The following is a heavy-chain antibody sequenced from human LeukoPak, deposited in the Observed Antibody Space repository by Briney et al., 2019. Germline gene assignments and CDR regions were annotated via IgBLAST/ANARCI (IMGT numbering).Heavy chain of an antibody. D-gene: IGHD3-22*01. CDR2: IFYSGST. J-gene: IGHJ3*02. CDR1: SGSISTRNYY. V-gene: IGHV4-39*07. Sequence: SETLSLTRTVSSGSISTRNYYWGWVRQPPRKALEWFGNIFYSGSTHYRPSLKNRVTISLDTSRNQFSLKLNSVTAADTAVYYCARSNGYGLIDIWGEGTMVTVSS. CDR3: ARSNGYGLIDI.